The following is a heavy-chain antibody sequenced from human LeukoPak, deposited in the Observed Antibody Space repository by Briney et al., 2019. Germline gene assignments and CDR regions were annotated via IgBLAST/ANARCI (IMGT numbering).Heavy chain of an antibody. CDR2: ISWNSGSI. V-gene: IGHV3-9*01. D-gene: IGHD5-18*01. J-gene: IGHJ4*02. Sequence: GGSLRLSCAASGFTFDDYAMHWVRQAPGKGLEWVSGISWNSGSIGYADSVKGRFTISRDNAKNSLYLQMNSLRAEDTAVYYCARDLGSYQDYWGQGTLVTVSS. CDR1: GFTFDDYA. CDR3: ARDLGSYQDY.